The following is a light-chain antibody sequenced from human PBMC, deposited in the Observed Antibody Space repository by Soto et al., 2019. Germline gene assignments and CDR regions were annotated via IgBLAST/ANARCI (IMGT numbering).Light chain of an antibody. Sequence: EIVLTQSPATLSLSPGEIATLSCRASQSVSSSLAWYQQKPGQAPRLLIYDASNRATGIPARFSGSGSGTDFTLTISSLEPEDFAVYYCQQRRNWPLTFGGGTKVEIK. CDR2: DAS. CDR3: QQRRNWPLT. J-gene: IGKJ4*01. V-gene: IGKV3-11*01. CDR1: QSVSSS.